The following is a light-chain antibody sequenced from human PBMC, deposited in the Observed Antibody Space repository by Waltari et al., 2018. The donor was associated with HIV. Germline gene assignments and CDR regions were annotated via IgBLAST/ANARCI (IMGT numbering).Light chain of an antibody. CDR2: YTS. CDR1: QIISRY. Sequence: DIQMTQSPSSLSASVGDRVTIACRASQIISRYLNWYQQKPGKAPNLLIYYTSNLQSGVPPRFSGSGSGTEFIFTISSLQPEDFATYYCQQSYTAPCIFGQGTKLEIK. V-gene: IGKV1-39*01. J-gene: IGKJ2*02. CDR3: QQSYTAPCI.